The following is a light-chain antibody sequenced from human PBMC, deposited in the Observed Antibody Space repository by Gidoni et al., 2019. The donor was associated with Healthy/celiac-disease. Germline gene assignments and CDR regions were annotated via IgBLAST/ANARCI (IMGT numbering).Light chain of an antibody. CDR2: DAS. Sequence: EIVLTQSPATLSLSPGERATLSCRASQSVSSYLAWYQQKPGQAPRLLIYDASNRATGIPARFSGSGSGTDFTLTISSLEPEDVAVYYCQQRSNWPFGQGTKLEIK. CDR3: QQRSNWP. J-gene: IGKJ2*01. CDR1: QSVSSY. V-gene: IGKV3-11*01.